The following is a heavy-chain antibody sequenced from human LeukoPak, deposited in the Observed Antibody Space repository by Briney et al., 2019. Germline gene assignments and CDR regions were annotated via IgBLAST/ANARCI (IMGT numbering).Heavy chain of an antibody. CDR1: GYTFTAYY. CDR2: INPNTGDT. Sequence: GGSVTVSCKASGYTFTAYYIQWVRQAPGQGLEWMGWINPNTGDTDYAQKFQVRVTVTRDTSISTSYMELSSLRSDDAAVYYCARGSGNYLFDYWGQGTLLTVSS. V-gene: IGHV1-2*02. CDR3: ARGSGNYLFDY. J-gene: IGHJ4*02. D-gene: IGHD1-26*01.